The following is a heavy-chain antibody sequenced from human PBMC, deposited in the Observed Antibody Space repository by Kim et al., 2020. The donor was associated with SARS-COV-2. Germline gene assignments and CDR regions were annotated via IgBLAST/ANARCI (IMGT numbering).Heavy chain of an antibody. D-gene: IGHD3-22*01. CDR3: ARDRRYYDSSGHDY. CDR1: GGSISSGDYY. Sequence: SETLSLTCTVSGGSISSGDYYWSWIRQPPGKGLEWIGYIYYSGSTYYNPSLKSRVTISVDTSKNQFSLKLSSVTAADTAVYYCARDRRYYDSSGHDYWGQGTLVTVSS. CDR2: IYYSGST. V-gene: IGHV4-30-4*01. J-gene: IGHJ4*02.